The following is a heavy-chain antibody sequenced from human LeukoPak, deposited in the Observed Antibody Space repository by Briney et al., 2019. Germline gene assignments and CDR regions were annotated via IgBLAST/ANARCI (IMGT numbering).Heavy chain of an antibody. CDR2: ISCSGATT. J-gene: IGHJ4*02. Sequence: QPGGSLRLSCAGPGFTFNHYAMNWVRQSPREGLEWGSVISCSGATTFYADSVKGRFTISRDNSKNTVSLQMNSLRVDDTAVYYCVRDRGSGCYYMDCWGQGTLVTVSS. V-gene: IGHV3-23*01. CDR3: VRDRGSGCYYMDC. CDR1: GFTFNHYA. D-gene: IGHD6-19*01.